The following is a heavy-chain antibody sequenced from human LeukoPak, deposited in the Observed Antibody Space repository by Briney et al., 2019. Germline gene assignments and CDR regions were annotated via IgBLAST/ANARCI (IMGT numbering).Heavy chain of an antibody. CDR3: ARQTYYGDYYFDY. CDR2: IYTSGST. J-gene: IGHJ4*02. D-gene: IGHD4-17*01. V-gene: IGHV4-61*02. CDR1: GGSISSGSYY. Sequence: PSETLSLTCTVSGGSISSGSYYWSWIRQPAGKGLEWIGRIYTSGSTHYNPSLKSRVTISVDTSKNQFSLKLSSVTAADTAVYYCARQTYYGDYYFDYWGQGTLVTVSS.